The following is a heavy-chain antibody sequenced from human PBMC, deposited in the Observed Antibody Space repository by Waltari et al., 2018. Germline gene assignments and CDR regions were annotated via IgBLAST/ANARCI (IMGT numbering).Heavy chain of an antibody. CDR3: ARAVDVADY. J-gene: IGHJ4*02. D-gene: IGHD5-12*01. CDR2: IKQDGIAK. V-gene: IGHV3-7*01. CDR1: GFTFSSYW. Sequence: EIQVVESGGGLVQPGGSLRLSCAASGFTFSSYWMSWVRQAPGKGLEWVANIKQDGIAKFYLYSVKGRFTISRDNAKNTLYLQMNSLRAEDTALYYCARAVDVADYWGQGTLVTVSS.